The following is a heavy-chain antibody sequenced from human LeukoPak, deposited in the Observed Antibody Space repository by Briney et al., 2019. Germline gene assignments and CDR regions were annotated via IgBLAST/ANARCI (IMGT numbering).Heavy chain of an antibody. CDR2: ISYDGSNE. CDR1: GFTFSSYA. J-gene: IGHJ5*02. Sequence: GGSLRLSCAASGFTFSSYAMHWVRQAPGKGLEWVAVISYDGSNEYYADSVKGRFTISRDNSKNTLYLQMNSLRAEDTAVYYCAREKGPYYYGSGSSFDPWGQGTLVTVSS. D-gene: IGHD3-10*01. CDR3: AREKGPYYYGSGSSFDP. V-gene: IGHV3-30*04.